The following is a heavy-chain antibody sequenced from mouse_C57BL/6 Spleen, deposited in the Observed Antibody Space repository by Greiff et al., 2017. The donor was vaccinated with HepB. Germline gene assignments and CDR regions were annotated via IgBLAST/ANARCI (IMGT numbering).Heavy chain of an antibody. CDR2: IYPGDGDT. D-gene: IGHD2-12*01. J-gene: IGHJ4*01. CDR3: ARSKLRGDYYAMDY. CDR1: GYAFSSSW. V-gene: IGHV1-82*01. Sequence: QVQLQQSGPELVKPGASVKISCKASGYAFSSSWMNWVKQRPGKGLEWIGRIYPGDGDTTYNGKFKGKATLTADKSSSTAYMQLSSLTSDDSAVYFCARSKLRGDYYAMDYWGQGTSVTVSS.